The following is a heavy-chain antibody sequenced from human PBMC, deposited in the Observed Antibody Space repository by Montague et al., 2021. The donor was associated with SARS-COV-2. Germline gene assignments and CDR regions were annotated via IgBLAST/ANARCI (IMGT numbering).Heavy chain of an antibody. V-gene: IGHV2-70*01. CDR1: GFSVSTSGLC. D-gene: IGHD6-19*01. CDR3: ARIPEYSSGGGPDWYFDL. J-gene: IGHJ2*01. Sequence: VKPTQTLTLTCTFSGFSVSTSGLCASWIRQPPGKALEWLALIDWGDDTYYSASLKTRLAISKDTSKNQVVLTMTDMDPVDTGTYYCARIPEYSSGGGPDWYFDLWGRGTLVTVSS. CDR2: IDWGDDT.